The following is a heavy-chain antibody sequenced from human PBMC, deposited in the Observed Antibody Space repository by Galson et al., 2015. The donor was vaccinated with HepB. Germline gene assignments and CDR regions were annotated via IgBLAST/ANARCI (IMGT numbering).Heavy chain of an antibody. Sequence: ETLYLPCDVYGGSFSGYYWSWLRPPPGKGLEWIGEINHSGCTNYNPSLKSRVTISVDTSKSQISLKLSSVTAADTAVYYCAIAWGGYDWGLLDYWGQGTLVTVSS. CDR3: AIAWGGYDWGLLDY. D-gene: IGHD5-12*01. CDR2: INHSGCT. V-gene: IGHV4-34*01. CDR1: GGSFSGYY. J-gene: IGHJ4*02.